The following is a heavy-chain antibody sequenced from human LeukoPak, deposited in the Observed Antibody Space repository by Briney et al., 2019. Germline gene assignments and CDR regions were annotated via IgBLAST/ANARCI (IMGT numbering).Heavy chain of an antibody. CDR1: GGSISSGGYS. D-gene: IGHD3-9*01. J-gene: IGHJ4*02. CDR3: ARNILTGYFVDY. CDR2: IYHSGST. V-gene: IGHV4-30-2*01. Sequence: SQTGSLTCAVSGGSISSGGYSCSWIRQPPGKGLEWIGYIYHSGSTYYNPSLKSRVTISVDRSKNQFSLKLSSVTAADTAVYYCARNILTGYFVDYWGQGTLVTVSS.